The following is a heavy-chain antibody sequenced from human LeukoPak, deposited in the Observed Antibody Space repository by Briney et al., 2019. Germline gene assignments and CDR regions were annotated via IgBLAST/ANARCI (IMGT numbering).Heavy chain of an antibody. J-gene: IGHJ4*02. CDR2: IYYSGST. Sequence: SETLSLTCTVSGGSISSYYWSWIRQPPGKGLEWIGYIYYSGSTNYNPSLKSRVTISVDTSKNQFSLKLSSVTAADTAVYYCARVYSRRLYYIDYWGQGTLVTVSS. V-gene: IGHV4-59*01. D-gene: IGHD6-13*01. CDR3: ARVYSRRLYYIDY. CDR1: GGSISSYY.